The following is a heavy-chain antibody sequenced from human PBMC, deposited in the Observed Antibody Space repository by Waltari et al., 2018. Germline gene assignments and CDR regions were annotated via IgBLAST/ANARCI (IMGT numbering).Heavy chain of an antibody. V-gene: IGHV3-23*04. CDR1: GFTFNNYA. D-gene: IGHD3-3*01. J-gene: IGHJ4*02. CDR2: VTGSGTIA. CDR3: AAFPSMSGRDY. Sequence: EVQLVESGGNLIQPGGSLRLSCAASGFTFNNYAMTWVRQAPGKGLEWVSTVTGSGTIAYYADSVKGRFTISRDNSNNMLYVQMNSLRAEDTAVYYCAAFPSMSGRDYWGQGTLVIVSS.